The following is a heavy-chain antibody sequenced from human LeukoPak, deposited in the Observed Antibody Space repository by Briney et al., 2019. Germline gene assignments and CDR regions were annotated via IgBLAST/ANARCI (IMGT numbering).Heavy chain of an antibody. CDR2: IKKDGSEK. CDR3: ARGGVYSTSAVDY. V-gene: IGHV3-7*03. Sequence: GGSLRLSCAASGFTFSSYWMSWVRQAPGKGLEWVANIKKDGSEKYYVDSVKGRFTISRDNAKTSLYLQMNSLRAEDTALYYCARGGVYSTSAVDYWGQGTLVTVSS. D-gene: IGHD6-6*01. J-gene: IGHJ4*02. CDR1: GFTFSSYW.